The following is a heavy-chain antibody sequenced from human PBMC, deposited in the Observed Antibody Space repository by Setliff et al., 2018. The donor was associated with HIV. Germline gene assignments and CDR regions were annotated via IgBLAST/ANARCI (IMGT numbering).Heavy chain of an antibody. CDR2: ISNTGRTT. CDR1: GFTFSNYA. J-gene: IGHJ6*02. D-gene: IGHD5-18*01. V-gene: IGHV3-23*01. Sequence: GSLRLSCAASGFTFSNYAMGWVRQVPGKGLEWVASISNTGRTTYYADSAKGRFIISRDNSENTAYLQMSNLQAEDTALYYCTRAGYGHGFDIWGQGTTVTVSS. CDR3: TRAGYGHGFDI.